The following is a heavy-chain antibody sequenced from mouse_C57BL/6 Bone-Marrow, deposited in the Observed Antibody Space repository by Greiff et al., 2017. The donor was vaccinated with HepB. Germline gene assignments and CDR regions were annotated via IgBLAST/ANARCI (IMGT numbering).Heavy chain of an antibody. CDR2: INPSSGYT. CDR3: ARSWLYYYGSSSFAY. J-gene: IGHJ3*01. CDR1: GYTFTSYT. V-gene: IGHV1-4*01. D-gene: IGHD1-1*01. Sequence: QVQLQQSGAELARPGASVKMSCKASGYTFTSYTMHWVKQRPGQGLEWIGYINPSSGYTKYNQKFKDKATLTADKSSSPAYMQLSSLTSEDSAVYYCARSWLYYYGSSSFAYWGQGTLVTVSA.